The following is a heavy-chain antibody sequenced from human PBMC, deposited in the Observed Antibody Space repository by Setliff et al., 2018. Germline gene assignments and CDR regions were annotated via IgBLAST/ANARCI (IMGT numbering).Heavy chain of an antibody. CDR1: GGSISSGDYY. J-gene: IGHJ4*02. CDR2: IYSSGST. D-gene: IGHD3-22*01. Sequence: SETLSLTCTVSGGSISSGDYYWSWIRQPPGKGLEWIGYIYSSGSTYYNPSLKSRVSIXXXTSXNQFXLXXXSXXXXXTXVYYCARESRYYYDNLGTLDYWGQGTLVTVSS. CDR3: ARESRYYYDNLGTLDY. V-gene: IGHV4-30-4*02.